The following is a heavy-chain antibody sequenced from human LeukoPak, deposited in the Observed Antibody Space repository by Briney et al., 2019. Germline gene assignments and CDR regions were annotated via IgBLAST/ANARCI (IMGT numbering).Heavy chain of an antibody. V-gene: IGHV1-69*10. CDR2: IIPMLGTP. J-gene: IGHJ4*02. Sequence: SVKVSCKASGGTFSSYAISWVRQAPGQGLEWMGGIIPMLGTPNYAQKFQGRVTITADKSTGTAYMDLSSLRSEDTAVYYCASGTTDIVVVPATLRNYYFDYWGQGTLVTVSS. CDR1: GGTFSSYA. D-gene: IGHD2-2*01. CDR3: ASGTTDIVVVPATLRNYYFDY.